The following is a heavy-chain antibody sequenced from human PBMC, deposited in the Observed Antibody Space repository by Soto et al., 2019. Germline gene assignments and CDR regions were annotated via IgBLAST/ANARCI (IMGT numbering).Heavy chain of an antibody. J-gene: IGHJ6*03. CDR1: GFTFSSYA. CDR3: AKDPHHGVYAIYYMDV. V-gene: IGHV3-23*01. Sequence: GGSLRLSCAASGFTFSSYAMSWVRQAPGKGLEWVSAISGSGGSTYYADSVKGRFTISRDNSKNTLYLQMNSLRAEDTAVYYCAKDPHHGVYAIYYMDVWGKGTTVTVSS. CDR2: ISGSGGST. D-gene: IGHD2-8*01.